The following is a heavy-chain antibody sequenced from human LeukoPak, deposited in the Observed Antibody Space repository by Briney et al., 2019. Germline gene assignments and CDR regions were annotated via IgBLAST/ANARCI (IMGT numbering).Heavy chain of an antibody. Sequence: NPSETLSLTCTVSGGSISSYYWSWIRQPPGKGLEWIGYIYYSGSTNYNPSLKSRVTISVDTSKNQFSLKLSSVTAADTAVYYCARDRRGSRGVYYYYYGMDVWGQGTTVTVSS. CDR2: IYYSGST. V-gene: IGHV4-59*01. D-gene: IGHD3-10*01. CDR3: ARDRRGSRGVYYYYYGMDV. CDR1: GGSISSYY. J-gene: IGHJ6*02.